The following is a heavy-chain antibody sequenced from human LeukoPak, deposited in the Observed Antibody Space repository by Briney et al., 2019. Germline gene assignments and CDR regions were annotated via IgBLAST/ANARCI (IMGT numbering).Heavy chain of an antibody. J-gene: IGHJ3*02. CDR1: GGSISSSNW. CDR2: IYHSGST. CDR3: ARDAYYDFWSGYYKGNAFDI. V-gene: IGHV4-4*02. D-gene: IGHD3-3*01. Sequence: SETLSLTCAVSGGSISSSNWWSWVRQPPGKGLEWIGEIYHSGSTNYNPSLKSRVTISVDKSKNQFSLKLSSVTAADTAVYYCARDAYYDFWSGYYKGNAFDIWGQGTMVTVSS.